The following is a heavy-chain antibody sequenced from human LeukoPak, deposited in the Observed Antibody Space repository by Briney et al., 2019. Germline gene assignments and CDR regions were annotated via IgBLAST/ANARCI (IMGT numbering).Heavy chain of an antibody. CDR2: ISYDGSNK. J-gene: IGHJ4*02. CDR1: GFTFSSYG. V-gene: IGHV3-30*18. Sequence: GGSLRLSCAASGFTFSSYGMHWVRQAPGKGLEWVAVISYDGSNKYYADSVKGRFTISRDNSKNTLYLQMNSLRAEDTAGYYCAKDNYGADYWGQGTLVTVSS. D-gene: IGHD4-17*01. CDR3: AKDNYGADY.